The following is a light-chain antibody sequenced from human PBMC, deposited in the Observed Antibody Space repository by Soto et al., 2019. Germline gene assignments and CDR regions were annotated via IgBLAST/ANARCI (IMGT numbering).Light chain of an antibody. Sequence: HSALTQPASVSGSPGQSVTISCPGPRSYIGDSNFISWYQHSPGKAPRLLIYEVNNRPSGVSRRFSGSKAGNTASLTISGLLDDDEADYFCASFRSGTILVFGSGTKVTVL. CDR3: ASFRSGTILV. CDR1: RSYIGDSNF. V-gene: IGLV2-14*01. J-gene: IGLJ1*01. CDR2: EVN.